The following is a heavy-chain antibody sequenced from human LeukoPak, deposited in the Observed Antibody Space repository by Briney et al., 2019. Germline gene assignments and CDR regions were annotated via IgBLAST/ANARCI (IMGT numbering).Heavy chain of an antibody. CDR2: INTNTGHP. V-gene: IGHV7-4-1*02. Sequence: GASVKVSCKASGYTFTIYAMNWVRQPPGQGLEWMGWINTNTGHPTYAQGFTGRFVFSLDTSVSTAYLQISSLKAEDTAVYYCASLVSYDSSGERDDAFDIWGQGTMVTVSS. J-gene: IGHJ3*02. D-gene: IGHD3-22*01. CDR3: ASLVSYDSSGERDDAFDI. CDR1: GYTFTIYA.